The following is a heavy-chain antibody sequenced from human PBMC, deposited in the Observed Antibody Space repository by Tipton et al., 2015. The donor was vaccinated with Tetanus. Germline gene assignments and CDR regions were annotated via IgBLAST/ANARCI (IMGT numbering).Heavy chain of an antibody. Sequence: SGFTFSNYAMAWARQAPGKGLEWVSGISVRGSHTYYADPVKGRFSISRDNSKNTVYLQMNSLRDEDTAVYYCAKDPASRGWFDPWGQGTLVSVSS. CDR2: ISVRGSHT. CDR3: AKDPASRGWFDP. V-gene: IGHV3-23*01. J-gene: IGHJ5*02. CDR1: GFTFSNYA.